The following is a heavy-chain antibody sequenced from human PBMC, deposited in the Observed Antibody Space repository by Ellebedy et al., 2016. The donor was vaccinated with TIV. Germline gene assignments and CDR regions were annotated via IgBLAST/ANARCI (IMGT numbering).Heavy chain of an antibody. CDR1: GGSFSGYY. J-gene: IGHJ6*03. Sequence: SETLSLXXAVYGGSFSGYYWSWIRQPPGKGLEWIGEINHSGSTNYNPSLKSRVTISVDTSKNQFSLKLSSVTAADTAVYYCARWGLGTSCYLHTCYYYYMDVWGKGTTVTVSS. CDR3: ARWGLGTSCYLHTCYYYYMDV. CDR2: INHSGST. D-gene: IGHD2-2*01. V-gene: IGHV4-34*01.